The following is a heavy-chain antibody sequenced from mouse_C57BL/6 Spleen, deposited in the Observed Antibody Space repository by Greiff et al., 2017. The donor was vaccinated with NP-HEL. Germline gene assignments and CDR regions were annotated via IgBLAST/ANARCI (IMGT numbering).Heavy chain of an antibody. D-gene: IGHD6-1*01. Sequence: QVQLQQPGTELVKPGASVKLSCKASGYTFTSYWMHWVKQRPGQGLEWIGNINPSNGGTNYNEKFKSKATLTVDKYSSTAYMQLSSLTSEYSAVYYCAREGLAFYAMDYWGQGTSVTVSS. CDR2: INPSNGGT. V-gene: IGHV1-53*01. J-gene: IGHJ4*01. CDR3: AREGLAFYAMDY. CDR1: GYTFTSYW.